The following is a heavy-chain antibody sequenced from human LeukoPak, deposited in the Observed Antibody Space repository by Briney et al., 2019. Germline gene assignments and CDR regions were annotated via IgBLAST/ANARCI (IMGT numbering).Heavy chain of an antibody. CDR1: GGSISSGGYY. CDR3: ARDEYGDYSNWFDP. J-gene: IGHJ5*02. D-gene: IGHD4-17*01. Sequence: PLETLSLTCTVSGGSISSGGYYWSWIRQHPGKGLEWIGYIYYSGSTYYNPSLKSRVTISVDTSKNQFSLKLSSVTAADTAVYYCARDEYGDYSNWFDPWGQGTLVTVSS. CDR2: IYYSGST. V-gene: IGHV4-31*03.